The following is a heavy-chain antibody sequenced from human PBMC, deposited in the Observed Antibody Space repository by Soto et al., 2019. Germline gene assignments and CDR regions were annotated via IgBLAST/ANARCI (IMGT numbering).Heavy chain of an antibody. V-gene: IGHV3-11*01. D-gene: IGHD6-6*01. CDR2: ISSSGSTI. CDR3: AIFPFNSSYPGWIDP. Sequence: GGSLRVSWAASGFTFSDYYMSWTRQAPGKGLEWVSYISSSGSTIYYADSVKGRFTISRDNAKNSLYLQMNSLRAEDTAVYYFAIFPFNSSYPGWIDPLSLRTLVPVS. CDR1: GFTFSDYY. J-gene: IGHJ5*02.